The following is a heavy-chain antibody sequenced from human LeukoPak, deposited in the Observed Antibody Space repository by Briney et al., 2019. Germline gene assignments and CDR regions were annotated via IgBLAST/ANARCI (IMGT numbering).Heavy chain of an antibody. D-gene: IGHD3-10*01. CDR3: LRDKAGSFYGSGGYHFYYNGMDV. V-gene: IGHV4-38-2*02. CDR1: NYSINSGHY. CDR2: IYHTGFT. J-gene: IGHJ6*02. Sequence: SETLSLTCIVSNYSINSGHYWGWIRQPPGKGLEWIGSIYHTGFTYSNPSLTSRLTMSIDASKNEFSLKLTSVTAADTAIYYCLRDKAGSFYGSGGYHFYYNGMDVWGQGTAVTVSS.